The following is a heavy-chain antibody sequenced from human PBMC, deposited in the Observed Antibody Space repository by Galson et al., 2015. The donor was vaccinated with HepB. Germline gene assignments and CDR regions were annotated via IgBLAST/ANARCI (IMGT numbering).Heavy chain of an antibody. CDR2: ISSSSSTI. CDR3: AREPNYDISSYYFDY. CDR1: GFTFSNYP. J-gene: IGHJ4*02. V-gene: IGHV3-48*01. D-gene: IGHD3-22*01. Sequence: SLRLSCAASGFTFSNYPMNWVRQAPGKGLEWVSYISSSSSTIYYADSVKGRFTISRDNANNSLYLQMNSLRAEDTAVYYCAREPNYDISSYYFDYWGQGTLVTVSS.